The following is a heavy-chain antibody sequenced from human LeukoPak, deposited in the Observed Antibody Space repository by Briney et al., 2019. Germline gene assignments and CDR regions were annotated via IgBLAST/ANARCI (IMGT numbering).Heavy chain of an antibody. CDR1: GLTFSSHW. CDR2: ITNDGSST. V-gene: IGHV3-74*01. CDR3: ARAGLLWFGESRMDV. J-gene: IGHJ6*02. Sequence: GGSLRLSCAASGLTFSSHWMHWVRQAPGKGLVWVSRITNDGSSTTYADSVKGRFTISRDNAKNSLYLQMNSLRAEDTAVYYCARAGLLWFGESRMDVWGQGTTVTVSS. D-gene: IGHD3-10*01.